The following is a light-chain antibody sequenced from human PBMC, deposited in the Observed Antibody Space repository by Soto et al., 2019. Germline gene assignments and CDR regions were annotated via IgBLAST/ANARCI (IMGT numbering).Light chain of an antibody. CDR3: QQSYSTLYT. V-gene: IGKV1-39*01. Sequence: DIQMTQSPSSLSASVGDRVTITCRASQSISSYLNWYQQKPGQAPKLLIYAASSLQSGAPSRFSGSGSGTDFTLTISSLQPEDFATDYCQQSYSTLYTFGQGTKLEIK. J-gene: IGKJ2*01. CDR2: AAS. CDR1: QSISSY.